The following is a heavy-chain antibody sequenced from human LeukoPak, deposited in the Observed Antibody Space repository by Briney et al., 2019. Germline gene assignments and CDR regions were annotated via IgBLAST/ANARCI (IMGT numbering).Heavy chain of an antibody. J-gene: IGHJ4*02. CDR2: INWNGGGT. Sequence: GGSLRLSCAASGFTFDAHGMSWVRQAPGKGLEWVSDINWNGGGTGYGDSVKGRFTISRDNAKNSLYLQMNSLRAEDTALYYCARGDSSGWYFDYWGQGTLVTVSS. D-gene: IGHD6-19*01. CDR3: ARGDSSGWYFDY. V-gene: IGHV3-20*04. CDR1: GFTFDAHG.